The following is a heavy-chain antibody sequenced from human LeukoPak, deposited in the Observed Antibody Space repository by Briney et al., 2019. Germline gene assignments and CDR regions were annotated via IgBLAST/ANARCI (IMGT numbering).Heavy chain of an antibody. CDR2: IYSGGST. D-gene: IGHD5-24*01. Sequence: GGSLRLSCAASGFTVSSNYMSWVRQAPGKGLEWVSVIYSGGSTYYADSVKGRFTISRDNSKNTLYLQMNSLRAEDTAVYYCARGGATIKENWLDPWGQGTLVTVSS. V-gene: IGHV3-53*01. J-gene: IGHJ5*02. CDR3: ARGGATIKENWLDP. CDR1: GFTVSSNY.